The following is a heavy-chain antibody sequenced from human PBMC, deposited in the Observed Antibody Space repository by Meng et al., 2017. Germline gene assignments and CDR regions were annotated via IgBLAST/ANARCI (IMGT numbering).Heavy chain of an antibody. CDR2: INHSGST. V-gene: IGHV4-34*01. CDR3: ARASPYDRGGYLDY. J-gene: IGHJ4*02. Sequence: AAGLVPPSGTPALTCSGYGGSFCGYYWSWLRQPPGKWLEWIGEINHSGSTNYNPSLKRRVTISVDTSKNQFSLKLSSVTAADTAVYYCARASPYDRGGYLDYWGQGTLVTVSS. CDR1: GGSFCGYY. D-gene: IGHD3-22*01.